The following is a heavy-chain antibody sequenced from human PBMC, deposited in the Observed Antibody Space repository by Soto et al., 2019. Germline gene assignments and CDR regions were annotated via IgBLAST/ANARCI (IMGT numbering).Heavy chain of an antibody. CDR1: GGSISSYY. D-gene: IGHD5-12*01. CDR2: IYYSGST. V-gene: IGHV4-59*01. Sequence: PSETLSLTCTVSGGSISSYYWSWIRQPPGKGLEWIGYIYYSGSTNYNPSLKSRVTISVDTSKNQFSLKLSSVTAADTAVYYCARSEGYDFGYWGQGTLVTVSS. J-gene: IGHJ4*02. CDR3: ARSEGYDFGY.